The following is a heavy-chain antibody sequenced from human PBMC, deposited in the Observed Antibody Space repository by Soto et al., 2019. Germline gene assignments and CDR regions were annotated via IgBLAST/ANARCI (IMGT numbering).Heavy chain of an antibody. CDR1: GGSISSSDYY. CDR2: ISYSGST. D-gene: IGHD3-10*01. J-gene: IGHJ6*03. CDR3: ARHVVYYVSGSYYRGYYYYYMDV. Sequence: PSETLSLTCTVSGGSISSSDYYWAWIRQPPGKGLEWIGTISYSGSTYYNPSLKSPVTISVDTSKNQLSLKLSSVTAADTAVYYCARHVVYYVSGSYYRGYYYYYMDVWGKGTTVTVSS. V-gene: IGHV4-39*01.